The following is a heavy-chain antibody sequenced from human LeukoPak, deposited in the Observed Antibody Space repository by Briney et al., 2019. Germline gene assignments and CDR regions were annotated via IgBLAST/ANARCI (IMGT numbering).Heavy chain of an antibody. V-gene: IGHV4-39*01. Sequence: ASETLSLTCTVSGGSISSSSYYWGWIRQPPGKGLEWVGRSYYSGSAYYNPSLKSRVTISVATSKNQFSLKLSTVTAADTAVYYCAGHDEGDAFDIWGQGTMVTVS. J-gene: IGHJ3*02. CDR1: GGSISSSSYY. CDR2: SYYSGSA. CDR3: AGHDEGDAFDI.